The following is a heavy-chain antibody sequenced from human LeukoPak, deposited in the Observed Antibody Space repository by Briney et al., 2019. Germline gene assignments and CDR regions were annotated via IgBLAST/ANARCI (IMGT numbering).Heavy chain of an antibody. J-gene: IGHJ3*02. CDR1: EYTFAGYY. CDR3: ARDSPDYDFWSGYSDAFDI. D-gene: IGHD3-3*01. Sequence: ASVKVSCKASEYTFAGYYMHWVRQAPGQGLEWMGWINPSSGGTNYAQKFQGRVTMTRDTSISTAYMELSRLRSDDTAVYYCARDSPDYDFWSGYSDAFDIWGQGTMVTVSS. CDR2: INPSSGGT. V-gene: IGHV1-2*02.